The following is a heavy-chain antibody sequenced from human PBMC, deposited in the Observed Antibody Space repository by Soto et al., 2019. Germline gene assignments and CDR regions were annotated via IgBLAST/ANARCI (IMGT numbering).Heavy chain of an antibody. CDR2: INPYNGNT. CDR1: GYTFTSYG. CDR3: AIEPVAGIWFDP. Sequence: GASVKVSCKASGYTFTSYGISWVRQAPGQGLEWMGWINPYNGNTNYAQKLQGRVTMTTDTSTSTAYMELRSLRSDDTAVYYCAIEPVAGIWFDPWGQGTLVTVSS. D-gene: IGHD6-19*01. J-gene: IGHJ5*02. V-gene: IGHV1-18*01.